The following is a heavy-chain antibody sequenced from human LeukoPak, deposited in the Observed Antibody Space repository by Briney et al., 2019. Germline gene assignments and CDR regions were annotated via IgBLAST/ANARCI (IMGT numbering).Heavy chain of an antibody. CDR1: GFTFSSYS. CDR3: ATAPPTYTTSSPPWFDP. CDR2: ISSGSSYI. J-gene: IGHJ5*02. V-gene: IGHV3-21*01. D-gene: IGHD6-6*01. Sequence: PGGSLILSCAASGFTFSSYSMNWVRQAPGKGLEWVSSISSGSSYIYYADSVKGRFTISRDNAKNSLYLQMSSLRAEDTAVYYCATAPPTYTTSSPPWFDPWGQGTLVTVSS.